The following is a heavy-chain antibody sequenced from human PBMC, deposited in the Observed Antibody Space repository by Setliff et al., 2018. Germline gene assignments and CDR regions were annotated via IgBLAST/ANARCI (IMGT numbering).Heavy chain of an antibody. CDR2: INTNTGNP. D-gene: IGHD6-19*01. Sequence: ASVKVSCKASGYTFTSYAMNWVRQAPGQGLEWMGWINTNTGNPMYAQGLTGRFVFSLDTSVSTAYLQISSLKAEDTAVYYCARVWGSGWYGGAFDIWGQGTMVTVSS. J-gene: IGHJ3*02. CDR1: GYTFTSYA. V-gene: IGHV7-4-1*02. CDR3: ARVWGSGWYGGAFDI.